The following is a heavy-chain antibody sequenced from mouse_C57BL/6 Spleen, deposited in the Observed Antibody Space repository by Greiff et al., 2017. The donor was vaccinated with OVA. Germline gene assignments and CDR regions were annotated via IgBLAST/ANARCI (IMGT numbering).Heavy chain of an antibody. Sequence: QVQLKQPGAELVKPGASVKLSCKASGYTFTSYWMHWVKQRPGQGLEWIGLIHPNSGSTNYNEKFKSKATLTVDKSSSTAYMQLSSLTSEDSAVYYCARIYDSNYGGFAYWGQGTLVTVSA. CDR3: ARIYDSNYGGFAY. J-gene: IGHJ3*01. V-gene: IGHV1-64*01. CDR1: GYTFTSYW. CDR2: IHPNSGST. D-gene: IGHD2-5*01.